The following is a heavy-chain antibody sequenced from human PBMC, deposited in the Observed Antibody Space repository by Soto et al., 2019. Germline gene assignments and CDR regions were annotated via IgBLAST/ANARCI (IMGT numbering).Heavy chain of an antibody. Sequence: QVQLQESGPGLVKPSETLSLTCSVSGGSINNYYWSWIRQPPGKGLEWIGYIFYTGSTNYNPSLKSRVTISVDTSRNQFSLKLSSVTAADTAVYYCARGPDILTYYGAFDIWGQGTMVTVSS. V-gene: IGHV4-59*01. D-gene: IGHD3-9*01. J-gene: IGHJ3*02. CDR2: IFYTGST. CDR3: ARGPDILTYYGAFDI. CDR1: GGSINNYY.